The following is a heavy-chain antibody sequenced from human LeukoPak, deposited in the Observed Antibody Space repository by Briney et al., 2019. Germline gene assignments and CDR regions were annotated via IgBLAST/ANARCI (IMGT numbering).Heavy chain of an antibody. CDR1: GDSVSSNSVT. Sequence: SQTLSLTCAISGDSVSSNSVTWNWIRQSPSRGLEWLGRTYYRSTWYNDYAVSVRGRITVNPDTSKNQFSLKLSSVTAADTAVYYCARVSTIANEIDWGQGTLVTVSS. J-gene: IGHJ4*02. V-gene: IGHV6-1*01. CDR2: TYYRSTWYN. CDR3: ARVSTIANEID. D-gene: IGHD6-13*01.